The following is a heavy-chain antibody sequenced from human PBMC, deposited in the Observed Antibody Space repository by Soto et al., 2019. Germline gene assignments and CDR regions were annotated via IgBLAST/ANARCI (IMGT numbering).Heavy chain of an antibody. CDR2: ISSSSSYI. CDR1: GFTFSSYS. J-gene: IGHJ3*02. D-gene: IGHD3-22*01. Sequence: EVQLVESGGGLGKPGGSLRLSCAASGFTFSSYSMNWVRQAPGKGLEWVSSISSSSSYIYYADSVKGRFTISRDNAKNSLYLQMNSLRAEDTAVYYCARMSEKYYYDSSGYYVDAFDIWGQGTMVTVSS. CDR3: ARMSEKYYYDSSGYYVDAFDI. V-gene: IGHV3-21*01.